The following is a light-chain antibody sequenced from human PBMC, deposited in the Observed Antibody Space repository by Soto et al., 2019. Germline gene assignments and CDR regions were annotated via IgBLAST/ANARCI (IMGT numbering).Light chain of an antibody. Sequence: QSVLTQPPSVSGAPGQRVAISCTGSSSTIGADYPVHWYQQLPGSAPKLLIYADVNRPSGVPDRFSASKSGTSASLVITGLQAEDEADYYCQSYDNGLSGLYVFGTGTKLTVL. V-gene: IGLV1-40*01. CDR2: ADV. J-gene: IGLJ1*01. CDR3: QSYDNGLSGLYV. CDR1: SSTIGADYP.